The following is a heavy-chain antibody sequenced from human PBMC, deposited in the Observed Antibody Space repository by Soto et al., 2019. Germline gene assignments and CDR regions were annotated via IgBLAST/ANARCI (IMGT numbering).Heavy chain of an antibody. CDR3: ARGDYGGNSIPRSWFDP. J-gene: IGHJ5*02. V-gene: IGHV5-51*01. CDR1: GYSFTSYW. D-gene: IGHD4-17*01. Sequence: GASLKISCKGSGYSFTSYWIGWVRQMPGKGLEWMGIIYPGDSDTRYSPSFQGQVTISADKSISTAYLQWSSLKASDTAMYYCARGDYGGNSIPRSWFDPWGQGTLVTVSS. CDR2: IYPGDSDT.